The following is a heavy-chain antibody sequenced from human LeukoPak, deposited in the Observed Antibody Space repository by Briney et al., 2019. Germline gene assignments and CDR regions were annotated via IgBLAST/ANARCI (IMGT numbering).Heavy chain of an antibody. CDR1: GGPFSGYY. V-gene: IGHV4-34*01. CDR3: ARVDYGMDV. CDR2: INHSGST. Sequence: SETLSLTCAVYGGPFSGYYWSWIRQPPGKGLEWIGEINHSGSTNYNPSLKSRVTISVDTSKNQFSLKPSSVTAADTAVYYCARVDYGMDVWGQGTTVTVSS. J-gene: IGHJ6*02.